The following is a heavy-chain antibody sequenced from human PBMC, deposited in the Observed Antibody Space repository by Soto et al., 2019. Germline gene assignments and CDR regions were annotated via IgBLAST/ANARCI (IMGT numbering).Heavy chain of an antibody. J-gene: IGHJ5*01. D-gene: IGHD6-6*01. CDR1: GYTFSLYG. V-gene: IGHV1-18*01. Sequence: SVKAPCTASGYTFSLYGISWLRQAPGQGLAWMGWISAYDGNTNYAQKFQARVTMTTDTSTSTGYMELRSLRSDDTAVYYGARKSSSSSWFDSRGQGTLITFSS. CDR2: ISAYDGNT. CDR3: ARKSSSSSWFDS.